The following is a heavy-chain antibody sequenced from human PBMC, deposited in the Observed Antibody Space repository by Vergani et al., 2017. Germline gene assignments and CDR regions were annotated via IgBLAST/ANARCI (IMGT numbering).Heavy chain of an antibody. V-gene: IGHV4-59*05. Sequence: QVQLQESGPGLVKPSETLSLTCTVSGGSISSYYWSWIRQPPGKGLEWIGSVYYSGSTYYNPSLQSSATISVDTSKNQFSLKLSSVTAADTAVYYWASLVGPTAYFDYWGQGTLVTVSS. CDR3: ASLVGPTAYFDY. CDR2: VYYSGST. D-gene: IGHD1-26*01. J-gene: IGHJ4*02. CDR1: GGSISSYY.